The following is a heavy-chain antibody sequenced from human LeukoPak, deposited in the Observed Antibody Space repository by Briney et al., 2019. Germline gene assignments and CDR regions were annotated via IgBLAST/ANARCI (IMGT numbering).Heavy chain of an antibody. CDR1: GFTFSNYA. V-gene: IGHV3-30-3*01. CDR2: ISYDGSGK. CDR3: ARGGGASSARGAFDP. Sequence: GGSLRLSCAASGFTFSNYAMPWIRQAPGKGLEWVAIISYDGSGKYYADCVKGRFTISRDNSKNTLFLQMNSLRAEDTAVYYCARGGGASSARGAFDPWGQGTLVTVSS. J-gene: IGHJ5*02. D-gene: IGHD6-19*01.